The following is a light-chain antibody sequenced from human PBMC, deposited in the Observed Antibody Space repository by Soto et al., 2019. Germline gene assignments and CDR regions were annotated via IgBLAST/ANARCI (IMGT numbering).Light chain of an antibody. CDR1: SSNIGAVFD. V-gene: IGLV1-40*01. Sequence: QAVVTQPPSVSGAPGQRVTISCTGSSSNIGAVFDVHWYQQVPGTAPKLLIYENTKRPSRVPDRFSGSKSGTSASLAITGLQAEDEADYYCQSYDSGLSGWLFGGGTKVTVL. CDR2: ENT. J-gene: IGLJ2*01. CDR3: QSYDSGLSGWL.